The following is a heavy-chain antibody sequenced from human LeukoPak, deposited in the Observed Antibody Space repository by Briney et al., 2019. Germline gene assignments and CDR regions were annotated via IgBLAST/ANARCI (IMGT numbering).Heavy chain of an antibody. J-gene: IGHJ6*03. CDR3: ARPRGYSYGYHYYMDV. D-gene: IGHD5-18*01. CDR1: GYTFTGYY. Sequence: ASVKVSCKASGYTFTGYYMHWVRQAPGQGLEWMGWINPNSGGTNYAQKFQGRVTMTRDTSISTAYMELSRLRSDDTAVYYCARPRGYSYGYHYYMDVWGKGTTVTVSS. CDR2: INPNSGGT. V-gene: IGHV1-2*02.